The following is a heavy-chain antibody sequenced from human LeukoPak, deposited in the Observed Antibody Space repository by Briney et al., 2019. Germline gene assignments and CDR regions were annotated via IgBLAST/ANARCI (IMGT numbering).Heavy chain of an antibody. Sequence: GASVKVSCKASGYTFTSYDINWVRQATGQALEWRGWMNPNGGDTGYAQKCQGRVTMTRKTSISTAYMELSSLSSEDTAVYYCARGHTLGGNIDYWGQGTLVTVSS. CDR2: MNPNGGDT. CDR1: GYTFTSYD. J-gene: IGHJ4*02. V-gene: IGHV1-8*01. CDR3: ARGHTLGGNIDY. D-gene: IGHD3-16*01.